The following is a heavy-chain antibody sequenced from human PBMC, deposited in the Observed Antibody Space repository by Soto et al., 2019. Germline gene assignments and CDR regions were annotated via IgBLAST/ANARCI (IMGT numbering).Heavy chain of an antibody. J-gene: IGHJ4*02. CDR3: AHRQARVATLPTDFDY. V-gene: IGHV2-5*02. CDR2: IYWDDDK. CDR1: GFSLSTSGVG. Sequence: QITLKESGPTLVKPTQTLTLTCTFSGFSLSTSGVGVGWIRQPPGKALEWLALIYWDDDKRYSPSLKSRLTITKDTSKNQVVLTMTNMDPVDTATYYCAHRQARVATLPTDFDYWGQGTLVTVSS. D-gene: IGHD5-12*01.